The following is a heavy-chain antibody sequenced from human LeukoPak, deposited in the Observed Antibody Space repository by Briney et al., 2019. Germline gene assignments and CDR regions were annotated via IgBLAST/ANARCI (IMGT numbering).Heavy chain of an antibody. CDR1: GYTSTGYY. D-gene: IGHD3-16*02. V-gene: IGHV1-2*02. J-gene: IGHJ4*02. CDR2: INPNSGGT. CDR3: ARVLGDYVWGSYRPYYFDY. Sequence: ASVKVSCKASGYTSTGYYMHWVRQAPGQRLEWMGWINPNSGGTNYAQKFQGRVTMTRDTSISTAYMELSRLRSDDTAVYYCARVLGDYVWGSYRPYYFDYWGQGTLVTVSS.